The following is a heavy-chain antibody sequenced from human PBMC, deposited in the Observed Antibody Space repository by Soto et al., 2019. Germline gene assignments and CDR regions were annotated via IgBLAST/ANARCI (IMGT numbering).Heavy chain of an antibody. V-gene: IGHV3-23*01. Sequence: GGSLRLSCAASGFPFSNYAMSWVRQAPGKGLEWVSGIRGSGGSTYYADSVKGRFTISRDNSKNSLYLQMNSLRVEDTAVYYCAKDQTSNSCYDHWGQGTLVTVSS. CDR1: GFPFSNYA. CDR3: AKDQTSNSCYDH. CDR2: IRGSGGST. D-gene: IGHD2-2*01. J-gene: IGHJ4*02.